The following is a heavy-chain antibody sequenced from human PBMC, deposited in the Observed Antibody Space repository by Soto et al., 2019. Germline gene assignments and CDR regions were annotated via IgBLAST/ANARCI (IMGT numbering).Heavy chain of an antibody. J-gene: IGHJ4*02. Sequence: GGSLRLSCAASGFTFSSYAMHWVRQAPGKGLEYVSAISSNGGSTYYANSVKGRFTISRDNSKNTLYLQMGSLRAEDMAVYYCARQWLDSYYFDYWGQGTLVTVS. CDR3: ARQWLDSYYFDY. V-gene: IGHV3-64*01. CDR1: GFTFSSYA. CDR2: ISSNGGST. D-gene: IGHD6-19*01.